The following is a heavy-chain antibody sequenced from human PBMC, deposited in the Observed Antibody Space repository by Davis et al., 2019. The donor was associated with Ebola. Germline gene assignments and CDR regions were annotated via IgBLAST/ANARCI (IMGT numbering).Heavy chain of an antibody. Sequence: SETLSLTCAVYGGSFSGYYWSWIRQPPGKGLEWIGEINHSGSTNYNPSLKSRVTISVDPSKHQFSLKLSSVTAADTAVYYCARDAGYAYDYWGQGTLVTVSS. CDR3: ARDAGYAYDY. CDR2: INHSGST. D-gene: IGHD5-12*01. J-gene: IGHJ4*02. CDR1: GGSFSGYY. V-gene: IGHV4-34*01.